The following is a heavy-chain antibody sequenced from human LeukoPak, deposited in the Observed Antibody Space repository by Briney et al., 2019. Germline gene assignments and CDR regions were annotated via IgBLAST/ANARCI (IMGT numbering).Heavy chain of an antibody. Sequence: SETLSLTCTVSGGSISSYYWSWIRQPAGKGLEWIGRIYTSGSTNYNPSLKSRVTMSVDTSKKQFSLKLSSVTAADTAVYYCARLEKRGYYYNGMDVWGQGTTVTVSS. CDR2: IYTSGST. V-gene: IGHV4-4*07. CDR1: GGSISSYY. CDR3: ARLEKRGYYYNGMDV. J-gene: IGHJ6*02. D-gene: IGHD3-10*01.